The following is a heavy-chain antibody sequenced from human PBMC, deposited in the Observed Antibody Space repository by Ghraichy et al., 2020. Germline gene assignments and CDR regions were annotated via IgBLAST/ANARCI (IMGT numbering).Heavy chain of an antibody. Sequence: GESLNISCVGSGFTFSSYSMNWVRQSPGKGLEWLSYITSSSRTIFYADSVKGRFTISRDNAQNSLYLQMSSLRDEDTAIYYCARGSRVVRFYYYDGMDVWGQGTKVNLSS. CDR2: ITSSSRTI. V-gene: IGHV3-48*02. CDR3: ARGSRVVRFYYYDGMDV. CDR1: GFTFSSYS. J-gene: IGHJ6*02. D-gene: IGHD4-23*01.